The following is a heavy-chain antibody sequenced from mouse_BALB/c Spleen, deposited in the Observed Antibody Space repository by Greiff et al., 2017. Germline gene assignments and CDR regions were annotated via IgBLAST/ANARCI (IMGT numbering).Heavy chain of an antibody. Sequence: EVKLMESGGGLVQPGGSRKLSCAASGFTFSSFGMHWVRQAPEKGLEWVAYISSGSSTIYYADTVKGRFTISRDNPKNTLFLQMTSLRSEDTAMYYCARGGYYVSMDYWGQGTSVTVSS. CDR1: GFTFSSFG. CDR2: ISSGSSTI. V-gene: IGHV5-17*02. J-gene: IGHJ4*01. CDR3: ARGGYYVSMDY. D-gene: IGHD2-3*01.